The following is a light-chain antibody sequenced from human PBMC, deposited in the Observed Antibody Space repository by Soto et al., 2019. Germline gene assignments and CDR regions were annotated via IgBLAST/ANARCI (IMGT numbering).Light chain of an antibody. CDR3: QPLNSYPLT. V-gene: IGKV1-5*03. J-gene: IGKJ4*01. CDR2: KAS. CDR1: QSISDW. Sequence: DIPLTQSPATLSASIGDRDTITCRASQSISDWLAWHQQKPGQAPKLLIYKASSLESGVPSRFSGSGFGTEYPLTTSSLQPVYFAAYHCQPLNSYPLTSCGGTK.